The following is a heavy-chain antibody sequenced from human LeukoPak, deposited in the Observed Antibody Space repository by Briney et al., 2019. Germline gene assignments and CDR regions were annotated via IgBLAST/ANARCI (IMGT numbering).Heavy chain of an antibody. V-gene: IGHV4-34*01. J-gene: IGHJ4*02. CDR3: ARSDQQEYTSGYYFDY. D-gene: IGHD3-22*01. CDR1: GGFFGVYY. Sequence: PSETLSPTCAVYGGFFGVYYWSWIRQPPGKGLEWIGEINHSGSTNYNPSLKSRVTISVDTSKNQFSLKLSSVTAADTAVYYCARSDQQEYTSGYYFDYWGQGTLVTVSS. CDR2: INHSGST.